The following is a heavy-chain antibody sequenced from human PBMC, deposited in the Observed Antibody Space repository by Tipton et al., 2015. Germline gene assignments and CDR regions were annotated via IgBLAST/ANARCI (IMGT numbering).Heavy chain of an antibody. D-gene: IGHD4-23*01. V-gene: IGHV4-59*01. CDR2: IRYTGIT. CDR3: VRARGRHGGLFDS. CDR1: GGSISSYY. J-gene: IGHJ4*02. Sequence: TLSLTCTVSGGSISSYYWSWIRQPPGKGLEWIGYIRYTGITNYNPSLKSRVTISVDTSKTQFSLKVSSVTAADTAMYYCVRARGRHGGLFDSWGQGTLVIVSS.